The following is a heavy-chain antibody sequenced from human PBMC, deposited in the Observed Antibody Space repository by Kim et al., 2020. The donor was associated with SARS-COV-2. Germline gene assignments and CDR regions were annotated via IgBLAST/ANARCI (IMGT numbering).Heavy chain of an antibody. D-gene: IGHD2-21*01. J-gene: IGHJ4*02. CDR3: ARGPSCGVTSAACPYYFDY. V-gene: IGHV1-8*01. CDR1: GYTFTSYD. CDR2: MNPNSGNT. Sequence: ASVKVSCKASGYTFTSYDINWVRQATGQGLEWMGWMNPNSGNTGYSQRFHGRVTMTRNTSISTAYMELSSLRSEDTAVYYCARGPSCGVTSAACPYYFDYWGQGTLVTVSS.